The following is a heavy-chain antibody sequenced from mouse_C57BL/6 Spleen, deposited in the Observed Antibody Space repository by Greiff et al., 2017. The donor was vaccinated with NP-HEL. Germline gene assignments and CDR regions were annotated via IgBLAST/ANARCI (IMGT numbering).Heavy chain of an antibody. CDR3: ARWDYDYDWFAY. Sequence: QVQLQQSGAELVRPGASVKLSCKASGYTFTDYYINWVKQRPGQGLEWIARIYPGSGNTYYNEKFKGKATLTAEQSSSTAYMQLSSLTSEASAVYFGARWDYDYDWFAYWGQGTLVTVSA. J-gene: IGHJ3*01. CDR1: GYTFTDYY. V-gene: IGHV1-76*01. D-gene: IGHD2-4*01. CDR2: IYPGSGNT.